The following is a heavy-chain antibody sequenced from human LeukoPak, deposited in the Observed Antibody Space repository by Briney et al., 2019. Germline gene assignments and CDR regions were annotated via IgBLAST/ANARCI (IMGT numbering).Heavy chain of an antibody. CDR3: AKNGGYDFAVDYMDV. CDR2: ISGSGGRT. V-gene: IGHV3-23*01. D-gene: IGHD5-12*01. CDR1: GFIFDDYG. J-gene: IGHJ6*03. Sequence: GGSLRLSCAASGFIFDDYGMSWVRQAPGKGLEWVSGISGSGGRTNYADSVKGRFTISRDNYKNTLYLQMNSLRAEDTAVYFCAKNGGYDFAVDYMDVWGKGTTVTVSS.